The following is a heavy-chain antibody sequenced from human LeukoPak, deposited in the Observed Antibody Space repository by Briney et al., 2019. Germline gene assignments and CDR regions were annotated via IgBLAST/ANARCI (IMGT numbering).Heavy chain of an antibody. CDR1: GYSISTDYY. J-gene: IGHJ6*03. CDR3: ARVDWLANHYYYMDV. Sequence: PSETLSLTCTVSGYSISTDYYWGWIRQPPGKGLEWIGSIYHSGSTYYNPSLKSRVTISVDTSKNQFSLKLSSVIAADTAVYYCARVDWLANHYYYMDVWGKGTTVTVSS. V-gene: IGHV4-38-2*02. CDR2: IYHSGST. D-gene: IGHD2-21*01.